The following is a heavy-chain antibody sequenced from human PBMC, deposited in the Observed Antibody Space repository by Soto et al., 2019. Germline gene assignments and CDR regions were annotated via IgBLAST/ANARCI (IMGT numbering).Heavy chain of an antibody. CDR2: IYSAGNT. CDR1: GFTVSSNY. CDR3: ARFDASYGSTY. Sequence: GGSLRLSCAASGFTVSSNYMSWVRQAPGKGLEWISIIYSAGNTYYADSVKGRFTISRDNAKNSLYLQMNSLRAEDTAVYYCARFDASYGSTYWGQGTLVTVSS. V-gene: IGHV3-66*01. J-gene: IGHJ4*02. D-gene: IGHD5-18*01.